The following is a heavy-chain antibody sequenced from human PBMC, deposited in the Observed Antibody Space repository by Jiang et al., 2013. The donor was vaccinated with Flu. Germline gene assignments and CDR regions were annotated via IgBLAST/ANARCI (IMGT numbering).Heavy chain of an antibody. Sequence: EWIGYIYYSGSTNYNPSLKSRVTISVDTSKNQFSLKLSSVTAADTAVYYCARVDYDSSGYYSYFDYWGQGTLVTVSS. J-gene: IGHJ4*02. CDR3: ARVDYDSSGYYSYFDY. CDR2: IYYSGST. D-gene: IGHD3-22*01. V-gene: IGHV4-59*01.